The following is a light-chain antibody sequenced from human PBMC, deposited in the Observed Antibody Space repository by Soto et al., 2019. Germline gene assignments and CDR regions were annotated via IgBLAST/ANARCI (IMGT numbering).Light chain of an antibody. J-gene: IGLJ3*02. CDR2: GNI. V-gene: IGLV1-40*01. Sequence: QSVLTQPPSVSGAPGQRVTISCTGSSSNIGAGYDVHWYQQLPGTAPKLLIYGNINRPSGVPDRFSGSKSGTSASLAITGLRAEDETDYYCQSYDSSLSSWVFGGGTQLTVL. CDR1: SSNIGAGYD. CDR3: QSYDSSLSSWV.